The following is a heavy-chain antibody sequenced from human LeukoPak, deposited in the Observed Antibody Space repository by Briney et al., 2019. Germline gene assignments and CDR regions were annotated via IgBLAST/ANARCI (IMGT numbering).Heavy chain of an antibody. CDR3: AKRASGSGTSLYYFDY. CDR1: GFTFGSYA. Sequence: GGSLRLSCAASGFTFGSYAMSWVRQAPGRGLEWVSVISNSGGSTFYADSVKGRFTISRDNSKNTLYLQMNSLRAEDTAVYYCAKRASGSGTSLYYFDYWGQGTLVTVSS. CDR2: ISNSGGST. V-gene: IGHV3-23*01. D-gene: IGHD3-10*01. J-gene: IGHJ4*02.